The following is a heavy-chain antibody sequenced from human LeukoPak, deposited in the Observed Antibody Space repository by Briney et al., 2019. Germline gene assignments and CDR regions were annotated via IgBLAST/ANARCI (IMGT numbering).Heavy chain of an antibody. Sequence: ASVKVSCKASGYTFTGYYMHWLRQAPGQGLEWMGRINPNSGGTNYAQKFQGRVTMTRDTSISTAYMELSRLRSGDTAVYYCARVGRGWDRYYDSSGYYFYAFDIWGQGTMVTVSS. V-gene: IGHV1-2*06. CDR2: INPNSGGT. CDR3: ARVGRGWDRYYDSSGYYFYAFDI. D-gene: IGHD3-22*01. J-gene: IGHJ3*02. CDR1: GYTFTGYY.